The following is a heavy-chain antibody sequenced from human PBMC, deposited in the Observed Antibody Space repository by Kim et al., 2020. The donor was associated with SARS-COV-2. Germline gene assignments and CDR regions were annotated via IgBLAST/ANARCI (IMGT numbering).Heavy chain of an antibody. Sequence: ASVKVSCKASGYTFTSYYMHWVRQAPGQGLEWMGIINPSGGSTSYAQKFQGRVTMTRDTSTSTVYMELSSLRSEDTAVYYCARELDTYYDFWSRGYYYYGMDVWGQGTTVTVSS. J-gene: IGHJ6*02. D-gene: IGHD3-3*01. V-gene: IGHV1-46*01. CDR1: GYTFTSYY. CDR3: ARELDTYYDFWSRGYYYYGMDV. CDR2: INPSGGST.